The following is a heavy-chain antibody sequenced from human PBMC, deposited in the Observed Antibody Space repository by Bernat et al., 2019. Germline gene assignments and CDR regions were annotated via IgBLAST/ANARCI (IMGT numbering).Heavy chain of an antibody. CDR1: GFTFSSYG. CDR2: ISYDGSNK. Sequence: QVQPVESGGGVVQPGRSLRLSCAASGFTFSSYGMHWVRQAPGKGLEWVAVISYDGSNKYYADSVKGRFTISRDNSKNTLYLQMNSLRAEDTAVYYCAKVGGLRFLEWFSMDVWGQGTTVTVSS. D-gene: IGHD3-3*01. J-gene: IGHJ6*02. V-gene: IGHV3-30*18. CDR3: AKVGGLRFLEWFSMDV.